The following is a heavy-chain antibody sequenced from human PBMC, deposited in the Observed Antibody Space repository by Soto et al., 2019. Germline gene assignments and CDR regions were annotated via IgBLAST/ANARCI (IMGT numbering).Heavy chain of an antibody. D-gene: IGHD4-17*01. CDR2: IRSKPNSYAT. Sequence: EVQLVESGGGLVQPGGSLKLSCAASGFTFSTSAMHWVRQASGKGLEWVGRIRSKPNSYATEYAASVKGRFTISRDDSKNTAYLQMNSLKTEDTAVYYCTSWTTVITFTDYWGRGTLVTVSS. CDR3: TSWTTVITFTDY. CDR1: GFTFSTSA. V-gene: IGHV3-73*01. J-gene: IGHJ4*02.